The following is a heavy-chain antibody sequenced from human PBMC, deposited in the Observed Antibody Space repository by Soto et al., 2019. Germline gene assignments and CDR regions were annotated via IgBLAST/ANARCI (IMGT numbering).Heavy chain of an antibody. CDR2: IYTSGST. CDR1: GGSISSYY. J-gene: IGHJ6*02. V-gene: IGHV4-4*07. CDR3: ARGGITMVRGVIGDWYYGMDV. Sequence: QVQLQESGPGLVKPSETLSLTYTVSGGSISSYYWSWIRQPAGKGLEWIGRIYTSGSTNYNPSLKSRVTMSVDTSKNQFSLKLSSVTAADTAVYYCARGGITMVRGVIGDWYYGMDVWGQGTTVTVSS. D-gene: IGHD3-10*01.